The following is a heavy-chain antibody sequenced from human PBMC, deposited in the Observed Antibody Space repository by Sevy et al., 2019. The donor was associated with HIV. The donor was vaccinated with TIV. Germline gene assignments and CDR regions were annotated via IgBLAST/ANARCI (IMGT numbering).Heavy chain of an antibody. J-gene: IGHJ4*02. CDR2: INHSGST. CDR1: GGSFSGYY. CDR3: ARASSGWDFDY. Sequence: SETLFLTCAVYGGSFSGYYWSWIRQPPGKGLEWIGEINHSGSTNYNPSLKSRVTISVDTSKNQFSLKLSSVTAADTAVYYCARASSGWDFDYWGQGTLVTVSS. V-gene: IGHV4-34*01. D-gene: IGHD6-19*01.